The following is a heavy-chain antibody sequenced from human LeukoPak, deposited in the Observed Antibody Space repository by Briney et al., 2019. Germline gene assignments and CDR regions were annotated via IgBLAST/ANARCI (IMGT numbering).Heavy chain of an antibody. CDR3: ARDLYRDSLPVSWFDP. D-gene: IGHD4-11*01. V-gene: IGHV1-18*01. CDR1: GYTFTSYG. Sequence: ASVRVSCKASGYTFTSYGISWVRQAPGQGLEWMGWISDYNGNTNYAQKLQGRVTMTTDTSTSTAYMELRSLRSDDTAVYYCARDLYRDSLPVSWFDPWGQGTLVTVSS. J-gene: IGHJ5*02. CDR2: ISDYNGNT.